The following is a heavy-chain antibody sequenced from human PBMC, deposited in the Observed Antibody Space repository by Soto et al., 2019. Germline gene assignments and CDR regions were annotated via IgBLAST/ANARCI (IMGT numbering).Heavy chain of an antibody. CDR1: GFNFSSYA. CDR3: EKPRGAGGHFDY. Sequence: QTGGSLRLSCAASGFNFSSYAMGWVRQGAGKGMEWVAVVSIGGSTHYADSVRGRLTISRENSKNTGCRQRNSMKTEEKAGDFCEKPRGAGGHFDYWCQGALVTVSS. CDR2: VSIGGST. D-gene: IGHD2-15*01. V-gene: IGHV3-23*01. J-gene: IGHJ4*02.